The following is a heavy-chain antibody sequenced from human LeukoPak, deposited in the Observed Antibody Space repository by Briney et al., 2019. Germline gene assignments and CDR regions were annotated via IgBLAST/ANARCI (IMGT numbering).Heavy chain of an antibody. Sequence: PGGSLRLSCAASGFTFSSYWMSWVRQPPGKGLEWVANIKEDGSDKYYVDSVRGRFTISRDNAKNSLFLQMSSLRAEDTAVYYCARDFNPAGYSSAWATCAFWGQGTVVTVSS. CDR3: ARDFNPAGYSSAWATCAF. J-gene: IGHJ4*02. CDR1: GFTFSSYW. V-gene: IGHV3-7*05. CDR2: IKEDGSDK. D-gene: IGHD6-19*01.